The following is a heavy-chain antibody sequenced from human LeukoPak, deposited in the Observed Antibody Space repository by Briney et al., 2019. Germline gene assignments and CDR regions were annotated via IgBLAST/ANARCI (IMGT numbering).Heavy chain of an antibody. V-gene: IGHV5-51*01. J-gene: IGHJ4*02. CDR1: GYSFTSYW. D-gene: IGHD3-22*01. Sequence: GESLKISCKGSGYSFTSYWIGWVRQMPGKGLEWMGITYPGDSDTRYSPSFQGQVTISADKSISTAYLQWSSLKASDTAMYYCARWPYYDSSGPPPPLDYWGQGTLVTVSS. CDR2: TYPGDSDT. CDR3: ARWPYYDSSGPPPPLDY.